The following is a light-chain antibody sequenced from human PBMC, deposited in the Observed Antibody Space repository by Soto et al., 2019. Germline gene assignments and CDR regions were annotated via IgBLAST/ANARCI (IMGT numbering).Light chain of an antibody. CDR3: QQYQTWT. CDR1: QTISRW. CDR2: RAS. J-gene: IGKJ1*01. Sequence: DIQMTQSPLTLSASVGERVTITCRASQTISRWLAWYQHKPGKAPKLLIYRASGLESGVPSRFSGSGSGTEFTLTISSLQSDDSATYYCQQYQTWTFGQGTKVEIK. V-gene: IGKV1-5*03.